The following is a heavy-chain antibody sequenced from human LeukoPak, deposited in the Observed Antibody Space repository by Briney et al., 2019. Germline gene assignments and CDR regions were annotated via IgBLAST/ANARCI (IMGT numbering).Heavy chain of an antibody. CDR1: GFTFSSYA. CDR3: ARDGDSGSYSGFDY. CDR2: ISGSGGST. J-gene: IGHJ4*02. V-gene: IGHV3-23*01. D-gene: IGHD1-26*01. Sequence: GGSLRLSCAASGFTFSSYAMSWVRQAPGKGLEWVSAISGSGGSTYYADSVKGRFTISRDNSKNTLYLQMNSLRAEDTAVYYCARDGDSGSYSGFDYWGQGTLVTVSS.